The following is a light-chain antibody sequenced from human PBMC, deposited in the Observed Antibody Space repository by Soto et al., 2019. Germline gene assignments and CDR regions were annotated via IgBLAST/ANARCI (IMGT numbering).Light chain of an antibody. J-gene: IGKJ4*01. CDR3: QHRANWPLT. V-gene: IGKV3-11*01. CDR1: QSVASY. CDR2: DAS. Sequence: EVVLTQSPTTLSLSPGERATLSCRASQSVASYLAWYQQRPGQAPRLLVYDASNRAPGIPARFSGSGSGTDFTLTINSLEPEDFAIYYCQHRANWPLTFGGGTRVEL.